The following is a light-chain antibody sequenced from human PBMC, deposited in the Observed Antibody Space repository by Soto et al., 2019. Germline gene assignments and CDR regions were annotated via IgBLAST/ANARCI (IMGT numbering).Light chain of an antibody. CDR3: LQDNNYPLT. J-gene: IGKJ4*01. CDR1: QGIGND. CDR2: AAS. V-gene: IGKV1-6*01. Sequence: AIQMTQSPSSLSASVGERFTITFRASQGIGNDLGWYQQKSGKAPKLLIYAASNLQSGVPSRFSGSGSGTDFTLTISGLQPEDVATYYCLQDNNYPLTFGGGTKVDI.